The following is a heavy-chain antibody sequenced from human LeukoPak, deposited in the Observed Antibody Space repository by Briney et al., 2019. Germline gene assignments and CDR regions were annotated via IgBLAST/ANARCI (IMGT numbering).Heavy chain of an antibody. J-gene: IGHJ4*02. CDR3: ARYIPARPGFDY. CDR2: IYTSGST. D-gene: IGHD6-6*01. Sequence: SETLSLTCTVSGGSISSYYWSWIRQPPGKGLEWIGRIYTSGSTNYNPSLKSRVTMSVDTSKNQFSLKLSSVTVADTAVYYCARYIPARPGFDYWGQGTLVTVSS. CDR1: GGSISSYY. V-gene: IGHV4-4*07.